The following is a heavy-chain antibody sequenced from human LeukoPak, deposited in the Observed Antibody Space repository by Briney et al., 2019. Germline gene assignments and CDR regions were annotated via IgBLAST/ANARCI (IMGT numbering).Heavy chain of an antibody. J-gene: IGHJ2*01. V-gene: IGHV4-4*07. D-gene: IGHD6-6*01. CDR2: IYTSGSP. CDR3: ASSNIAARDWYFDL. CDR1: GGSISSYY. Sequence: SETLSLTCTVSGGSISSYYWSWLRQPAGKGLEWIGRIYTSGSPNYNPSLKSRVTMSVDTSKNQFSLKLSSVTAADTAVYYCASSNIAARDWYFDLWGRGTLVTVSS.